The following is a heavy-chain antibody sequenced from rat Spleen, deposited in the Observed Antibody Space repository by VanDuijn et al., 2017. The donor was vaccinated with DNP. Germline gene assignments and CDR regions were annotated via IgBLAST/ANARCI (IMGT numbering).Heavy chain of an antibody. J-gene: IGHJ2*01. CDR1: GYSITTNY. CDR2: ISYSGRT. V-gene: IGHV3-1*01. Sequence: EVQLQESGPGLVKPSQSLSLTCSVTGYSITTNYWGWIRQFPGNRMEYIGHISYSGRTTYNPSLQRRISITRDTSKNQVFLQLNSITTEDTATYYCARWVYYFDYWGQGVMVTVSS. CDR3: ARWVYYFDY.